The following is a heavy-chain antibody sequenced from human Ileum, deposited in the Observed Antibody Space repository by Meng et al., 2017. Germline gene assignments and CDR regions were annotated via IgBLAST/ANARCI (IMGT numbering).Heavy chain of an antibody. D-gene: IGHD1-26*01. CDR2: IYTGNGNT. CDR3: ARGDPTTPNWLDP. V-gene: IGHV1-3*04. J-gene: IGHJ5*02. Sequence: QVQLGQAGAEVKRPGASVRISCATSGYTFVAYAMHWVRQAPGQRLEWMGWIYTGNGNTKYSQKFQDRVTFTRDTSATTVYMELTSLTSEDTAVYYCARGDPTTPNWLDPWGQGSLVTVSS. CDR1: GYTFVAYA.